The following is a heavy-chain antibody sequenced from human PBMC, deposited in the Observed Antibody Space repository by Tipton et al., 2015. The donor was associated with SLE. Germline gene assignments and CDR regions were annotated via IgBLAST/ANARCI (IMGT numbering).Heavy chain of an antibody. J-gene: IGHJ2*01. D-gene: IGHD3-3*01. V-gene: IGHV4-39*07. CDR1: GGSISSSSYY. Sequence: TLSLTCTVSGGSISSSSYYWGWIRQPPGKGLEWIESIYYSGSTYYNPSLKSRVTISVDTSKNQFSLKLTSLTAADTAVYYCARGVDFWSGLHWYFDLWGRGTRVTVSA. CDR3: ARGVDFWSGLHWYFDL. CDR2: IYYSGST.